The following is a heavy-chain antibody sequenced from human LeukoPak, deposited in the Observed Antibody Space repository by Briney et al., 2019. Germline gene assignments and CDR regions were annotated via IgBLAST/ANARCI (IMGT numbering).Heavy chain of an antibody. CDR3: ARDPGPYYYMDV. CDR1: GFTFSSYG. CDR2: IWYDGSNK. Sequence: GGSLRLSCAASGFTFSSYGMHWVRQAPGKGLEWVAVIWYDGSNKYYADSVKGRFTISRDNSKNTLYLQMNSLRAEDTAVNYCARDPGPYYYMDVWGKGTTVTVSS. V-gene: IGHV3-33*01. J-gene: IGHJ6*03.